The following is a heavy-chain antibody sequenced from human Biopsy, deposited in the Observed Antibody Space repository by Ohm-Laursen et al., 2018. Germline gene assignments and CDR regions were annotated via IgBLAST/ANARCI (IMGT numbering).Heavy chain of an antibody. V-gene: IGHV4-59*07. D-gene: IGHD4-23*01. J-gene: IGHJ3*02. Sequence: SDTLSLTCTVSGGSISSDYWSWIRQSPGKGLEWIAYIYSSGITNYNPSLKSRLTISIDTSKNQFSLKLNSMTTADTAVYYCARGQDYGGNKAFDIWGQGTKVTVSP. CDR3: ARGQDYGGNKAFDI. CDR2: IYSSGIT. CDR1: GGSISSDY.